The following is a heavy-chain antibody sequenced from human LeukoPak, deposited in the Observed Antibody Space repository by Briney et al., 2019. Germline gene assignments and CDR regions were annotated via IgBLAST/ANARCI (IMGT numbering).Heavy chain of an antibody. V-gene: IGHV3-11*01. CDR3: ASMRQQLYYFDY. CDR1: GFTFSDYH. D-gene: IGHD6-13*01. CDR2: ISSSGSTI. J-gene: IGHJ4*02. Sequence: GGSLRLSCAASGFTFSDYHMSWIRQAPGKGLEWVSYISSSGSTIYYADSVKGRFTISRDNAKNSLYLQMNSLRAEDTAVYYCASMRQQLYYFDYWGQGTLVTVSS.